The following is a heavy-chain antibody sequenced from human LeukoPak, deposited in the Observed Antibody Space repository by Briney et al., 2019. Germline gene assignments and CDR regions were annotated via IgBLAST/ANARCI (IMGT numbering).Heavy chain of an antibody. CDR1: GFTFSSYT. J-gene: IGHJ4*02. V-gene: IGHV3-21*01. Sequence: PGGSLRLSCAASGFTFSSYTMNWVRQAPGKGLEWVSSISSSSSYIYHADSVKGRFTFSRDNAKNSLYLQMNSLRAEDTGVYYCARCGDGLPCDFDYWGQGTLVTVSS. CDR2: ISSSSSYI. CDR3: ARCGDGLPCDFDY. D-gene: IGHD3-10*01.